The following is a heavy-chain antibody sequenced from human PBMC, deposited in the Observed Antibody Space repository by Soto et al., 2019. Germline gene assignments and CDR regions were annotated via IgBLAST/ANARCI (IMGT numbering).Heavy chain of an antibody. J-gene: IGHJ6*02. V-gene: IGHV3-30-3*01. Sequence: PGWSLRLSCAASGFTFSSYAMHWVRHAPGKGLEWVAVISYDGSNKYYADSVKGRFTISRDNSKNTLYLQMNSLRAEDTAVSRPQSDGVATSYDYHRDGMAVSGQGTTVPVSS. CDR1: GFTFSSYA. CDR3: QSDGVATSYDYHRDGMAV. D-gene: IGHD5-12*01. CDR2: ISYDGSNK.